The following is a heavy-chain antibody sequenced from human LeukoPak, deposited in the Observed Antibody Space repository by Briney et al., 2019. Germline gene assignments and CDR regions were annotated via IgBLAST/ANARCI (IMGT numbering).Heavy chain of an antibody. D-gene: IGHD2-2*01. CDR2: ISSSGSTI. V-gene: IGHV3-11*01. Sequence: GGSLRLSCAASGFTFSDYYMSWIRQAPGKGLGWVSYISSSGSTIYYADSVKGRFTISRDNAKNSLYLQMNSLRAEDTAVYYCARVGIVVVPAAIDPWGQGTLVTVSS. CDR1: GFTFSDYY. J-gene: IGHJ5*02. CDR3: ARVGIVVVPAAIDP.